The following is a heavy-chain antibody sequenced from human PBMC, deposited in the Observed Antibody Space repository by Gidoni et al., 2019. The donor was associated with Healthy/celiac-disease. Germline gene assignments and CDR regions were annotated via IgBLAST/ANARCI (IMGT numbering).Heavy chain of an antibody. J-gene: IGHJ4*02. D-gene: IGHD6-13*01. V-gene: IGHV4-39*01. CDR2: IYYSGST. CDR3: AIWEAAAGPLV. Sequence: GSISSSSYYWGWIRQPPGKGLEWIGSIYYSGSTYYNPSLKSRVIISVYTSKNQFSRKLSSVTAADTAVYYCAIWEAAAGPLVWGQGTLVTVSS. CDR1: GSISSSSYY.